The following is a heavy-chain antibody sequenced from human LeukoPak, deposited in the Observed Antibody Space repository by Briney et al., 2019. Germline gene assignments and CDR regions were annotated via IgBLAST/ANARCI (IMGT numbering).Heavy chain of an antibody. J-gene: IGHJ3*02. V-gene: IGHV4-39*07. CDR1: GGSISSSSYY. CDR2: IYYSGST. D-gene: IGHD3-22*01. CDR3: ARDFPKYYDSSGYPHDAFDI. Sequence: SEALSLTCTVSGGSISSSSYYWGWIRQPPGKGLEWIGSIYYSGSTYYNPPLKSRVTISVDTSKNQFSLKLSSVTAADTAVYYCARDFPKYYDSSGYPHDAFDIWGQGTMVTVSS.